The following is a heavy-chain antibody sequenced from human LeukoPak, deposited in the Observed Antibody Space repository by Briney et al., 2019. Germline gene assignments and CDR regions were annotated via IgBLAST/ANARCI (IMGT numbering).Heavy chain of an antibody. Sequence: ASVKVSCKASGYTFTSNYVHWVRQAPGQRLEWMGIINPSGGASTYAQRFQGRVTMSRDTSTSTVYMELASLISEDTAVYYCARDISRVPGDYWGQGTLVTVSS. CDR3: ARDISRVPGDY. J-gene: IGHJ4*02. V-gene: IGHV1-46*01. CDR2: INPSGGAS. D-gene: IGHD2-2*01. CDR1: GYTFTSNY.